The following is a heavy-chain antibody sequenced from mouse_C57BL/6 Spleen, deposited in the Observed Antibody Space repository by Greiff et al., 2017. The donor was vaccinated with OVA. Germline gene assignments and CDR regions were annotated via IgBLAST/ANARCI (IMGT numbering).Heavy chain of an antibody. CDR1: GYTFTSYC. Sequence: QVQLQQSGAELVRPGPSVKLSCKASGYTFTSYCMHWVKPRPGQGLEWIGAIDPTDSRTNYNQKVKGKATLTVDTSSSTAYMQLSSLTSEDSAVYFCARPTCRSDMDYWGQGTTVTVSS. V-gene: IGHV1-59*01. CDR3: ARPTCRSDMDY. J-gene: IGHJ2*01. CDR2: IDPTDSRT.